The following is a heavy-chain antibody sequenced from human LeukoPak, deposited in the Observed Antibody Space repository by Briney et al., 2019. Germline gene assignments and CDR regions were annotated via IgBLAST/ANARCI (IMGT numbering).Heavy chain of an antibody. J-gene: IGHJ4*02. D-gene: IGHD6-13*01. CDR1: GGSFSGYY. CDR2: INHSGST. V-gene: IGHV4-34*01. Sequence: SETLSLTCAVYGGSFSGYYWSWIRQPPGKGLEWIGEINHSGSTNYNPSLKSRVTISADTSKNQFSLKLSSVTAADTAVYYCARTHSSPLDYWGQGTLVTVSS. CDR3: ARTHSSPLDY.